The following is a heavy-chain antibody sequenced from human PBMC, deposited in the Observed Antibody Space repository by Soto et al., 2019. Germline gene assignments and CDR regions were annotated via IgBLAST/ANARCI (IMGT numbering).Heavy chain of an antibody. D-gene: IGHD3-16*01. CDR1: GYTFTSYS. V-gene: IGHV1-3*01. CDR2: INSGNGNT. CDR3: ARDSAAYYY. Sequence: ASVKVSCKASGYTFTSYSMHWMRQAPGQRLEWMGWINSGNGNTKYSQEFQGRVTITRDTSASTAYMELSSLRSEDTAVYYRARDSAAYYYWGQGTLVTVSS. J-gene: IGHJ4*02.